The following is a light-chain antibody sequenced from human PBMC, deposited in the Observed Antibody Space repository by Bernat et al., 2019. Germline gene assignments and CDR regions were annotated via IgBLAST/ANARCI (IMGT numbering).Light chain of an antibody. Sequence: EILLTQSPGTLSLSPGDRATLSCRASQTVTDNYLAWYQQKPGQAPRLLLYGASTRATGIPDTFSGSWSGTDFTLTITRLEPEDFAVYYCHHYGSSPHTFGQGTRLDI. V-gene: IGKV3-20*01. CDR3: HHYGSSPHT. J-gene: IGKJ5*01. CDR2: GAS. CDR1: QTVTDNY.